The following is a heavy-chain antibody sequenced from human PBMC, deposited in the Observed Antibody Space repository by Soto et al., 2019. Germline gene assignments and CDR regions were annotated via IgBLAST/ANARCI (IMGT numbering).Heavy chain of an antibody. D-gene: IGHD5-18*01. V-gene: IGHV4-30-2*01. Sequence: SETLSLTCAVSGGSISSGGYSWSWIRQPPGKGLEWIGYIYHSGSTYYNPSLKSRVTISVDRSKNQFSLKLSSVTAADTAVYYCARGSYGNFDYWGQGTLVTVSS. CDR2: IYHSGST. CDR1: GGSISSGGYS. J-gene: IGHJ4*02. CDR3: ARGSYGNFDY.